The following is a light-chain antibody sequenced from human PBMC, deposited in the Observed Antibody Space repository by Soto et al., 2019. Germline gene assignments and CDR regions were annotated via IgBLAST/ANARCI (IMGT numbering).Light chain of an antibody. CDR2: AAS. Sequence: IVMTQSPATLSVSPGERATLSCRAGQSIDSKLAWYQQRPGQAPRLLIYAASTRATGTPARFSGSGSGTDVTLTISGLQSQEFGVYYCQQYKSWRTFGQGTNVEIK. CDR3: QQYKSWRT. J-gene: IGKJ1*01. V-gene: IGKV3-15*01. CDR1: QSIDSK.